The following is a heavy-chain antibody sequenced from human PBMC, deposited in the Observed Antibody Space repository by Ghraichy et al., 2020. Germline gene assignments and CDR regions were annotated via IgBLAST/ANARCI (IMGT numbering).Heavy chain of an antibody. J-gene: IGHJ4*02. V-gene: IGHV3-23*01. D-gene: IGHD3-10*01. Sequence: LSLTCAASGFTFSSYAMSWVRQAPGKGLEWVSAISGSGGSTYYADSVKGRFTISRDNSKNTLYLQMNSLRAEDTAVYYCAKEEGYYGSGSSEPDYWGQGTLVTVSS. CDR1: GFTFSSYA. CDR2: ISGSGGST. CDR3: AKEEGYYGSGSSEPDY.